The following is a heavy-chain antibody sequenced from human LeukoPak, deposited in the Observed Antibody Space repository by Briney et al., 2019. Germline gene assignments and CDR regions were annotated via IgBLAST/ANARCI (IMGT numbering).Heavy chain of an antibody. CDR1: GYTFTSYD. D-gene: IGHD6-25*01. CDR2: MNPNSGNT. CDR3: TRGARRSASGDYFDY. J-gene: IGHJ4*02. Sequence: GASVKVSCKASGYTFTSYDINWVRQATGQGLEWMGWMNPNSGNTGYAQKFQGRVTMTRDMSTSTVYMELSSLRSEDTAVYYCTRGARRSASGDYFDYWGQGTLVTVSS. V-gene: IGHV1-8*01.